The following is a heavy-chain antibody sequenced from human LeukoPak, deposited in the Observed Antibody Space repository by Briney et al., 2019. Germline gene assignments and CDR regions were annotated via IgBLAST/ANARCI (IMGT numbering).Heavy chain of an antibody. V-gene: IGHV3-23*01. CDR1: GFTFSNHV. Sequence: PGGSLRLSCEVSGFTFSNHVMTWVRQAPGKGLEWISAIGGSDGDTYYADSVKGRFTISRDSSKNTLYLQMNSLTAEDTAVYYCAKRKYSSGGILDYWGQGTLVTVSS. D-gene: IGHD6-19*01. J-gene: IGHJ4*02. CDR2: IGGSDGDT. CDR3: AKRKYSSGGILDY.